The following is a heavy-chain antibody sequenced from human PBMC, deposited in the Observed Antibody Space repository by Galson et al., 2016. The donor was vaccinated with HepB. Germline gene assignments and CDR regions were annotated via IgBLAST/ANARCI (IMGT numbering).Heavy chain of an antibody. CDR3: ARPYTYYFDSGSYFDVLHYGMDV. CDR1: GFRFSDYN. CDR2: ISASSGTI. Sequence: SLRLSCAASGFRFSDYNMNWVRQAPGRGLEWVAYISASSGTIYYADSVKGRFTISRDNANNSLSLQMNSLRAEDTAFYYCARPYTYYFDSGSYFDVLHYGMDVWGQGTTVTVSS. V-gene: IGHV3-48*01. D-gene: IGHD3-10*01. J-gene: IGHJ6*02.